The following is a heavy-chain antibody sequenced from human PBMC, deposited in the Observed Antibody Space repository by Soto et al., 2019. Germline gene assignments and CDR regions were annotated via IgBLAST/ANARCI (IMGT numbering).Heavy chain of an antibody. V-gene: IGHV3-21*01. CDR3: ASPRDYCVTTSNVFIAVDI. J-gene: IGHJ3*02. CDR1: GFSFGDYI. Sequence: AQLVESGGSLVKPGGSLRLSCAASGFSFGDYIMNWVRQAPGRGLEWVASISHSGSYIFYADSVKGRFTISRDNSRDSLYLQMNSLRVDDTAIYYCASPRDYCVTTSNVFIAVDIWGQGTMGSFSS. CDR2: ISHSGSYI. D-gene: IGHD4-17*01.